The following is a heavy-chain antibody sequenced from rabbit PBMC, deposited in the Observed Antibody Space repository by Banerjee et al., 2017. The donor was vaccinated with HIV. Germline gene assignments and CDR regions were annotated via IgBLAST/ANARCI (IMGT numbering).Heavy chain of an antibody. J-gene: IGHJ2*01. Sequence: QSLEESGGDLVKPGASLTLTCKTSGFTLINYWICWVRQAPGKGLEWIACIYTGDGNTHHASWAKGRFTISKTSSTVDLKMTSLTAADTATYFCARGGGGYAGYGHGDDAFDPWGPGTL. CDR2: IYTGDGNT. CDR3: ARGGGGYAGYGHGDDAFDP. V-gene: IGHV1S40*01. CDR1: GFTLINYW. D-gene: IGHD7-1*01.